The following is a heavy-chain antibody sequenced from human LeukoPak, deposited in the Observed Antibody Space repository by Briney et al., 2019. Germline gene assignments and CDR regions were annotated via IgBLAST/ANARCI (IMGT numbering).Heavy chain of an antibody. J-gene: IGHJ4*02. D-gene: IGHD2-15*01. Sequence: GASVKVSCKACGYTFTSYAMHWVRQAPGQRLEWMGWINAGNGNTKYSQKFQGRVTITRDTSASTAYMELSSLRSEDTAVYYCARGPYCSGGSCYHFDYWGQGTLVTVSS. CDR1: GYTFTSYA. V-gene: IGHV1-3*01. CDR3: ARGPYCSGGSCYHFDY. CDR2: INAGNGNT.